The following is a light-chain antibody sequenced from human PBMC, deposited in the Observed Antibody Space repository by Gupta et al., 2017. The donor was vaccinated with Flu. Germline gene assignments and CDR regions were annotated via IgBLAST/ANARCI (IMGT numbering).Light chain of an antibody. Sequence: ITISCTGTSSDVGSYNLVSWYQQHPGKAPKLRSYEVSKRPSGVSNRFAGSKAGNTASLTITGLQAEDEADDYCCSYAGSSTYWGCGGGTKLTVL. CDR3: CSYAGSSTYWG. V-gene: IGLV2-23*02. CDR1: SSDVGSYNL. J-gene: IGLJ3*02. CDR2: EVS.